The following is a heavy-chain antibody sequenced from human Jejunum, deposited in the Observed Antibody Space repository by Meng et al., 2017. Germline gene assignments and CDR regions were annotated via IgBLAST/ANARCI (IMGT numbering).Heavy chain of an antibody. CDR1: GYTLTGSY. D-gene: IGHD3-16*01. J-gene: IGHJ4*02. V-gene: IGHV1-2*06. Sequence: ASVTVSCKDSGYTLTGSYMHWVRQAPGQGLEWVGRINPINGDTNSAQKFQGRVTITRETSISTDYMEMTSLGSDDTAVYYCARGFNDAYDYWGQGTLVTVSS. CDR3: ARGFNDAYDY. CDR2: INPINGDT.